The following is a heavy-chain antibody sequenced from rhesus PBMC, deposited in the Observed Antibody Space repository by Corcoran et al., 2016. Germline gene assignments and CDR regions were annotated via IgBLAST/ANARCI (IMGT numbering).Heavy chain of an antibody. J-gene: IGHJ4*01. V-gene: IGHV4S11*01. D-gene: IGHD4-23*01. Sequence: QVQLQESGPGLVKPSETLSLTCAVSGGSISSTYWSWIRQAPGKGLEWIGRVDSSGITYYNPSLKSRVTMAVDTSKNQFSLKLSSVTAADTAVYYCARHTVTYFDYWGQGVLVTVSS. CDR1: GGSISSTY. CDR2: VDSSGIT. CDR3: ARHTVTYFDY.